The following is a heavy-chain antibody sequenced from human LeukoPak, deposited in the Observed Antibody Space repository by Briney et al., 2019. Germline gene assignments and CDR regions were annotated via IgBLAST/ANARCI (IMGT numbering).Heavy chain of an antibody. J-gene: IGHJ5*02. CDR2: ISVYNGDT. CDR1: GYAFNTYG. D-gene: IGHD2-2*01. Sequence: ASVKVSCKASGYAFNTYGISWVRQAPGQGLEWMGWISVYNGDTKYAQNLQGRVTMTTDTSTSTAYMELRSLRSDDTAVYYCARDRSRYCSGTRCYRGLVDPWGQGTLVTVSS. V-gene: IGHV1-18*01. CDR3: ARDRSRYCSGTRCYRGLVDP.